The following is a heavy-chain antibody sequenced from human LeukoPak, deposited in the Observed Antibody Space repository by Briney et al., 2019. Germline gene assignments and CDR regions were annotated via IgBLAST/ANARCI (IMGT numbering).Heavy chain of an antibody. CDR1: GGTFSSYA. V-gene: IGHV1-69*13. CDR3: ARDLRWFGELLPLNWFDP. CDR2: IIPIFGTA. D-gene: IGHD3-10*01. Sequence: ASVTVSCKASGGTFSSYAISWVRQAPGQGLEWMGGIIPIFGTANYAQKFQGRVTITADESTSTAYMELSSLRSEDTAVYYCARDLRWFGELLPLNWFDPWGQGTLVTVSS. J-gene: IGHJ5*02.